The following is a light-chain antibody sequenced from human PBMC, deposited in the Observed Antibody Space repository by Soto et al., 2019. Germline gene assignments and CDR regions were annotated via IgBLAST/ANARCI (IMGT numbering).Light chain of an antibody. CDR2: GAS. CDR1: QSVSSN. V-gene: IGKV3D-15*01. Sequence: EIVMGQSPATLSVSPGERATLSFRASQSVSSNLAWYQQKPGQAPRLLIYGASTRATGIPARFSGSGSGTEFTLTISSLQSEDFAVFYCQQYGSSITFGQGTRLEIK. J-gene: IGKJ5*01. CDR3: QQYGSSIT.